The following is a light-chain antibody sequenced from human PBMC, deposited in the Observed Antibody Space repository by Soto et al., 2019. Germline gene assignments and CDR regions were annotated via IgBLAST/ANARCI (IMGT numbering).Light chain of an antibody. CDR3: SSYTSSSLV. CDR1: SSDVGGYNY. Sequence: QLVLTQPASVSGSPGQSITISCTGTSSDVGGYNYVSWYQQHPGKAPKLMIYDVSNRPSGVSNRFSGSKSGNTASLTISGLQAEDEADYYCSSYTSSSLVFGGGTKVTVL. V-gene: IGLV2-14*01. CDR2: DVS. J-gene: IGLJ2*01.